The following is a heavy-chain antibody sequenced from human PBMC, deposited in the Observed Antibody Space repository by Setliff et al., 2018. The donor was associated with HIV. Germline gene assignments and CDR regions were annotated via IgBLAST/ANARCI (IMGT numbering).Heavy chain of an antibody. V-gene: IGHV4-31*03. J-gene: IGHJ4*02. CDR1: GVSVSSGGYY. Sequence: LSLTCTVSGVSVSSGGYYWSWIRQHPGKGLEWIGYVYYTGTTYFNPSLKSRITISVDTSKNQFSLKLGFVTAADTAVYYCARDFLRSGYFDSWGQGKLVTVSS. CDR3: ARDFLRSGYFDS. CDR2: VYYTGTT. D-gene: IGHD4-17*01.